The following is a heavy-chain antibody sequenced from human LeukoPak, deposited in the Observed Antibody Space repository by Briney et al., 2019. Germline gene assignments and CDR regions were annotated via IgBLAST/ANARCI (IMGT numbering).Heavy chain of an antibody. Sequence: SETLSLTCTVSGGSISSYYWSWVRQPPGKGLEWIGYIYYSGSTNYNPSLKSRVTISVDTSKNQFSLKLSSVTAADTAVYYCAGEGGYSGYDLGWFDPWGQGTLVTVSS. CDR3: AGEGGYSGYDLGWFDP. D-gene: IGHD5-12*01. CDR1: GGSISSYY. J-gene: IGHJ5*02. CDR2: IYYSGST. V-gene: IGHV4-59*01.